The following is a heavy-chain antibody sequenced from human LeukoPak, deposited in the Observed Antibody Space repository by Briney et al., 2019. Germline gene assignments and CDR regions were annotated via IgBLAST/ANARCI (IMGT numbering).Heavy chain of an antibody. D-gene: IGHD6-19*01. CDR3: ASYLSGWPMKY. CDR2: IYSGGST. CDR1: GVTFRNYA. Sequence: GGSLRLSCAVSGVTFRNYAFSWVRQAPGKGLEWVSFIYSGGSTHYSDSVKGRFTISRDNSKNTLYLQMNSLRAEDTAVYYCASYLSGWPMKYWGQGTLVTVSS. V-gene: IGHV3-53*01. J-gene: IGHJ4*02.